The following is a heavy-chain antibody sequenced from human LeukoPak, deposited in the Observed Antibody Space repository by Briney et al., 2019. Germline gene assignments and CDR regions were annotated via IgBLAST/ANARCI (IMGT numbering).Heavy chain of an antibody. J-gene: IGHJ6*03. V-gene: IGHV4-34*01. CDR1: GGSFSGYY. CDR3: ARETEYYDFWSGYFYYMDV. D-gene: IGHD3-3*01. CDR2: INHSGST. Sequence: SETLSLTCAVYGGSFSGYYWSWIRQPPGKGLEWIGEINHSGSTNYNPSLKSRVTISVDTSKNQFSLKLSSVTAADTAVYYCARETEYYDFWSGYFYYMDVWGKGTTVTVSS.